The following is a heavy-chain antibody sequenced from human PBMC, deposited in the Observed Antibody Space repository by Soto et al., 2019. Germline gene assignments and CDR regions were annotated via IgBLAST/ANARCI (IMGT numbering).Heavy chain of an antibody. J-gene: IGHJ4*02. Sequence: GGSLRLSCVASGFTFSDYYVSWIRQAPGKGLEWISHISYSNRYTDYADSVKGRFTISRDNAKNSLYLQMNSLRAEDTAVYYCARFVTTHYYFDYWGQGSLVTVSS. CDR2: ISYSNRYT. D-gene: IGHD4-17*01. CDR1: GFTFSDYY. V-gene: IGHV3-11*03. CDR3: ARFVTTHYYFDY.